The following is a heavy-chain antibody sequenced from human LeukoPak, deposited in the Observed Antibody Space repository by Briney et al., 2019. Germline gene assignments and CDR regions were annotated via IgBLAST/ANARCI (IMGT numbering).Heavy chain of an antibody. J-gene: IGHJ5*02. D-gene: IGHD6-13*01. V-gene: IGHV3-48*03. CDR2: ISSSGSTI. Sequence: GGSLRLSCAGSGFTFSSYAMSWVRQAPGKGLEWVSYISSSGSTIYYADSVKGRFTISRDNAKNSLYLQMNSLRAEDTAVYYSARTIIAAAGMGFDPWGQGTLVPVSS. CDR3: ARTIIAAAGMGFDP. CDR1: GFTFSSYA.